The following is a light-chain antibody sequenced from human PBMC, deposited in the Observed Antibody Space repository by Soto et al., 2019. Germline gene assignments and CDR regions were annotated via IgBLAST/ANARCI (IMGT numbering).Light chain of an antibody. CDR1: SSDVGSYNL. CDR2: DVS. J-gene: IGLJ1*01. Sequence: QSALTQPASVSGSPGQSITISCTGTSSDVGSYNLVSWYQQHPGKAPKLVIYDVSERPSGVPDRFSGSKSGNTASLTISGLQAEDEADYYCCSYAGSPYVFGTGTKVTVL. CDR3: CSYAGSPYV. V-gene: IGLV2-23*02.